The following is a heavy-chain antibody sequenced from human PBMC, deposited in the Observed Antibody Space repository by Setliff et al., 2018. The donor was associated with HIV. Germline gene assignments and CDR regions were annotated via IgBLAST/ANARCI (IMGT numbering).Heavy chain of an antibody. CDR1: GYTFTTFA. J-gene: IGHJ4*02. Sequence: EASVKVSCKASGYTFTTFAMHWVRQAPGQRLEWMGWIHAGNGNTKYSQKFQGRVTIARDTSASTAYMDLSSLRSEDTAVYYCARDLGYCSTTSCYSGGVLDYWGQGTLVTVSS. D-gene: IGHD2-2*01. CDR3: ARDLGYCSTTSCYSGGVLDY. V-gene: IGHV1-3*01. CDR2: IHAGNGNT.